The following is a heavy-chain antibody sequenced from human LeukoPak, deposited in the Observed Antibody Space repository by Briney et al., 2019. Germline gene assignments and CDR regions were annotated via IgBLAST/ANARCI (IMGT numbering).Heavy chain of an antibody. CDR1: GYTFTGYY. Sequence: ASVKVSCKASGYTFTGYYMHWVRQAPGQGLEWMGWINPNSGGTNYAQKFQGRVTMTRDTSISTAYMKLSRLRSDDTAVYYCARGYDSSGYYLLYYYYMDVWGKGTTVTVSS. CDR3: ARGYDSSGYYLLYYYYMDV. V-gene: IGHV1-2*02. D-gene: IGHD3-22*01. CDR2: INPNSGGT. J-gene: IGHJ6*03.